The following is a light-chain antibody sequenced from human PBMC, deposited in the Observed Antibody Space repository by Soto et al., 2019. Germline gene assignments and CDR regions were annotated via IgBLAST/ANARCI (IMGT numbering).Light chain of an antibody. Sequence: EIVMTQSPATLSVSPGERATLSCRASQSISSNLAWYQQKLGQAPRLLIYRASTRATGIPARFSGSGSGTEFTLPISSLQSADCALYYCHQYENWPQTFGQGTKVEI. CDR2: RAS. CDR3: HQYENWPQT. J-gene: IGKJ1*01. CDR1: QSISSN. V-gene: IGKV3-15*01.